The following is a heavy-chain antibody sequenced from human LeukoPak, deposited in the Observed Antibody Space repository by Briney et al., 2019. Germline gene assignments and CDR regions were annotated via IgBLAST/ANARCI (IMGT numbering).Heavy chain of an antibody. CDR3: ARNFSYGDYNDHGIYYMDV. Sequence: PGGSLRLSCAASGFIFSDYYMSWIRQAPGKGLEWLSYISSSGSTKYYADSVKGRFTISRDNAKNSLYLRMNSLRAEDTAVYYCARNFSYGDYNDHGIYYMDVWGQGTTVTVSS. J-gene: IGHJ6*03. CDR2: ISSSGSTK. CDR1: GFIFSDYY. D-gene: IGHD4-17*01. V-gene: IGHV3-11*01.